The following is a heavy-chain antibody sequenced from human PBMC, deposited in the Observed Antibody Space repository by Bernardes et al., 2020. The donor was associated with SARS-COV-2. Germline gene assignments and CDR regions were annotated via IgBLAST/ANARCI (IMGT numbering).Heavy chain of an antibody. CDR1: GFSLRNYW. V-gene: IGHV3-7*01. CDR3: ARARTPAFDF. Sequence: GGSLRLSCAASGFSLRNYWMSWVRQAPGKGLEWVANMNQDASEIYYMDSVKGRFTISRDNAKNSLYLQMTSLRAEDTAVYYGARARTPAFDFWGQGTLVTVSS. CDR2: MNQDASEI. J-gene: IGHJ4*02.